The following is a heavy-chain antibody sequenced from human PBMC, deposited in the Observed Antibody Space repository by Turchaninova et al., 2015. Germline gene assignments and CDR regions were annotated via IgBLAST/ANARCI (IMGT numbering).Heavy chain of an antibody. CDR1: GYSFTSYW. CDR3: ARRSRSSSTWDNWFDS. Sequence: EVQLVQSGAEVKKPGESLRISCKGSGYSFTSYWIAWVRQVPGKGLEWMGRIDPGESYHQYGPSFKGKFTLPVDTSTANLRWNGSQASDTGLYYCARRSRSSSTWDNWFDSWGQGTPVTVSS. CDR2: IDPGESYH. V-gene: IGHV5-10-1*03. D-gene: IGHD2-2*01. J-gene: IGHJ5*01.